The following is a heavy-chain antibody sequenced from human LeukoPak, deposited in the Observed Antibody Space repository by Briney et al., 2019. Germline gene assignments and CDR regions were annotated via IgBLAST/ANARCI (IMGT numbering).Heavy chain of an antibody. Sequence: SETLSLTCLVSGGSMNNYFWSWIRQPAGKGLEWIGRIYTSGSTNYNPSLKSRVTISVDTSKNQFSLKLSSVTAADTAVYYCARVPVWDYYMDVWGKGTTVTISS. CDR1: GGSMNNYF. V-gene: IGHV4-4*07. CDR2: IYTSGST. D-gene: IGHD3-16*01. CDR3: ARVPVWDYYMDV. J-gene: IGHJ6*03.